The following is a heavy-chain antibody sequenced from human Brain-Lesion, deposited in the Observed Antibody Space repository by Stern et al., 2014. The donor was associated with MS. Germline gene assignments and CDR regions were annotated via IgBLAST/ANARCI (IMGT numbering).Heavy chain of an antibody. CDR1: GVTFGSCA. V-gene: IGHV3-30*18. Sequence: QVQLVQSGGGVVQPGRPLRLSCVASGVTFGSCAMHWVRQAPGKGLEWVAGVSDDGSNKYYADSVKGRFTISRDNSQNTLYMQMSSLRPEDTAVYYCAKDRQYLTYFFDHWGQGSLVTVSS. D-gene: IGHD2/OR15-2a*01. CDR3: AKDRQYLTYFFDH. CDR2: VSDDGSNK. J-gene: IGHJ5*02.